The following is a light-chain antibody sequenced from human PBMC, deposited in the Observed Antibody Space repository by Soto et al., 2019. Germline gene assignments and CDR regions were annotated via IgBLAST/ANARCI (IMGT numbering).Light chain of an antibody. Sequence: QSVLTQPPSASGSPGQSVTISCTGTSSDVGGYDYVSWYKQHPGKAPKLMIYEVSKRPSGVPDRFSGSKSGNTAALTVSGLQAEDEADYYCSSYVGTNSYVFRTGTKVTVL. J-gene: IGLJ1*01. CDR3: SSYVGTNSYV. CDR1: SSDVGGYDY. CDR2: EVS. V-gene: IGLV2-8*01.